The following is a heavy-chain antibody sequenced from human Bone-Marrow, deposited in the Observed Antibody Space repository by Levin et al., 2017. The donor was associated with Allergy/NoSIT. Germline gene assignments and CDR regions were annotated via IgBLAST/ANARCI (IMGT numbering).Heavy chain of an antibody. V-gene: IGHV3-74*01. CDR2: INSDGSST. D-gene: IGHD4-11*01. Sequence: PGGSLRLSCAASGFTFSSHWMHWVRQAPGKGLVWVARINSDGSSTSYADSVKGRFTISRDNAKNTLYLEMNSLRAEDTAMYYCARAAIADSNYGGYWGQGTLVTVSS. CDR3: ARAAIADSNYGGY. CDR1: GFTFSSHW. J-gene: IGHJ4*02.